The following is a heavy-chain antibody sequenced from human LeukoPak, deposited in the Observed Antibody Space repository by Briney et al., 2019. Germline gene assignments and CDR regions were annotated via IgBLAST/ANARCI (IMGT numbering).Heavy chain of an antibody. D-gene: IGHD1-26*01. CDR2: ISASGHAT. V-gene: IGHV3-23*01. CDR1: GFTFSNAW. J-gene: IGHJ4*02. CDR3: AKWPEGATPKFHH. Sequence: TGGSLRLSCAASGFTFSNAWMSWVRQAPGKGLEAPGKGLEWVSTISASGHATYYPDSVRGRFTISRDNSKNTLHLQMDSLRAEDSALYYCAKWPEGATPKFHHWGQGTLVTVSS.